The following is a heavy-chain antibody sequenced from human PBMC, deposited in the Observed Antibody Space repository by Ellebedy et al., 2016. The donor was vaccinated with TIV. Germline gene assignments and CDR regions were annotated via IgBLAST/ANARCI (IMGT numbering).Heavy chain of an antibody. V-gene: IGHV1-2*02. D-gene: IGHD2-21*01. CDR1: GYTFTGTDCY. Sequence: ASVKVSXXASGYTFTGTDCYMHWVRQAPGQGLEWMGWINPKSGGTNYARKFQGRVTMTRDTSISTAYMELSRLRSDDTAVFYCARGFVWFSYAFDIWGQGTMVTVSP. J-gene: IGHJ3*02. CDR2: INPKSGGT. CDR3: ARGFVWFSYAFDI.